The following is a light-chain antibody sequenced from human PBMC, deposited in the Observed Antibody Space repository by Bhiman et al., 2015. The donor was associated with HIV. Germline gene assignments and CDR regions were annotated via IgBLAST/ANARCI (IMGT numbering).Light chain of an antibody. CDR3: CSNVGSMFIL. V-gene: IGLV2-8*01. J-gene: IGLJ3*02. CDR1: SSDIGDSDS. Sequence: QSALTQPPSASGSPGQSVTISCTGTSSDIGDSDSVSWYQQRPGKAPKLMIYEVIKRPSGVPDRFSGSKSDNSASLAISGLQAEDEAVYYCCSNVGSMFILCGGGTEVTVL. CDR2: EVI.